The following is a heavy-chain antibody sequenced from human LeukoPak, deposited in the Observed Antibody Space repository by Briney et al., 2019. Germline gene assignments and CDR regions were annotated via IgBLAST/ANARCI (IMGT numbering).Heavy chain of an antibody. CDR3: ARDYYASGSHDY. D-gene: IGHD3-10*01. Sequence: TGGSLRLSCAASGFTFNSYAMSWVRQAPGKGLEWVGNIKQDGSKTYYVDSVKGRFTISRDNAKNSLYLQMNSLRAEDTALYYCARDYYASGSHDYWGKGTLVTVSS. J-gene: IGHJ4*02. CDR1: GFTFNSYA. V-gene: IGHV3-7*04. CDR2: IKQDGSKT.